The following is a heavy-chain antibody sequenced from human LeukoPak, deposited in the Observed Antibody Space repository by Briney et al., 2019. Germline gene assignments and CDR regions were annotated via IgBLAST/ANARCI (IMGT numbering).Heavy chain of an antibody. D-gene: IGHD3-22*01. CDR1: GGTFSRFT. Sequence: SVKVSCKASGGTFSRFTISWVRQAPGQGFEWMGGITPIFGTANFAQKFQGRVSITADESTSAAFMELSSLRSEDTAVYYCAREWGLESSGYYYAYWGQGTLVTVSS. CDR2: ITPIFGTA. CDR3: AREWGLESSGYYYAY. J-gene: IGHJ4*02. V-gene: IGHV1-69*01.